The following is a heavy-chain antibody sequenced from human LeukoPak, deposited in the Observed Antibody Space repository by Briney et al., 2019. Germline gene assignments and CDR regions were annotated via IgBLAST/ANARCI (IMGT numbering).Heavy chain of an antibody. CDR3: ARGRITMVRGVIARFDY. D-gene: IGHD3-10*01. V-gene: IGHV4-34*01. Sequence: SETLSLTCAVYGGSFSGYYWSWIRQPPGKGLEWIGEINHSGSTNYNPSLKSRVTISVDTSKNQFSLKLSSVTAADTAVYYCARGRITMVRGVIARFDYWGQGNLVTVSS. CDR2: INHSGST. CDR1: GGSFSGYY. J-gene: IGHJ4*02.